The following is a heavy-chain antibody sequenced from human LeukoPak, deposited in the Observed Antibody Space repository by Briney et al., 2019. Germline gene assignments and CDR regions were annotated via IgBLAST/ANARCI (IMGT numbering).Heavy chain of an antibody. Sequence: SETLSLTCTVSGVSISSYYWTWIREPPGEGLEWIGYIYYSGSTNYNPSLKSRVPISVDTSKNQFSLNLSSVTAADTAVYYCARALQPGVYAFDIWGQGTMVTVSS. D-gene: IGHD6-13*01. CDR3: ARALQPGVYAFDI. J-gene: IGHJ3*02. V-gene: IGHV4-59*01. CDR1: GVSISSYY. CDR2: IYYSGST.